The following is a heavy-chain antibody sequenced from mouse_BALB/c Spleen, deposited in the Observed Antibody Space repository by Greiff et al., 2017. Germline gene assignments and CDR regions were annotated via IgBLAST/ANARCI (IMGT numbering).Heavy chain of an antibody. Sequence: EVKLVESGGDLVKPGGSLKLSCAASGFTFSSYGMSWVRQTPDKRLEWVATISSGGSYTYYPDSVKGRFTISRDNAKNTLYLQMSSLKSEDTAMYYCARHEGDYPFDYWGQGTTLTVSS. CDR3: ARHEGDYPFDY. D-gene: IGHD2-4*01. J-gene: IGHJ2*01. CDR2: ISSGGSYT. V-gene: IGHV5-6*01. CDR1: GFTFSSYG.